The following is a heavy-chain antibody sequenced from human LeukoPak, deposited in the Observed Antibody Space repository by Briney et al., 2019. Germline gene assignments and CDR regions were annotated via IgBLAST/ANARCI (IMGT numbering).Heavy chain of an antibody. CDR2: IYYSGST. V-gene: IGHV4-39*07. J-gene: IGHJ4*02. D-gene: IGHD5-24*01. CDR3: ARGLQLFNFDY. Sequence: SETLSLTCTVSGGSISSSSYYWGWIRQPPGKGLEWIGSIYYSGSTYYNPSLKSRVTISVDTSKNQFSLKLSSVTAADTAMYYCARGLQLFNFDYWGQGTLVTVSS. CDR1: GGSISSSSYY.